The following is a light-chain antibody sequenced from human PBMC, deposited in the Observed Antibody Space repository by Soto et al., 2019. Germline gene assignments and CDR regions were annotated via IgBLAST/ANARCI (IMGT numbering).Light chain of an antibody. CDR3: SSYTSSSTYV. J-gene: IGLJ1*01. CDR2: EVS. V-gene: IGLV2-18*02. CDR1: SSDVGSYNR. Sequence: QSVLTHPPSVSWSPGQSVTICCTGTSSDVGSYNRVSWYQQPPGTAPKLMIYEVSNRPSGVPDRFSGSKSGNTASLTISGLQAEDEADYYCSSYTSSSTYVFGTGTKATVL.